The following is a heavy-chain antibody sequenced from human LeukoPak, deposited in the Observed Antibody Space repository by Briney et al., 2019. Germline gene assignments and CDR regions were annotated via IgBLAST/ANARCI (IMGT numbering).Heavy chain of an antibody. CDR3: ARDTPNDSSGYYYESSDYFDY. J-gene: IGHJ4*02. Sequence: PGGSLRLSCAASGFTFSSYWMSWVRQAPGKGLEWVANIKQDGSEKYYVDSVKGRFTISRDNAKNTLYLQMNSLRAEGTAVYYCARDTPNDSSGYYYESSDYFDYWGQGTLVTASS. CDR2: IKQDGSEK. CDR1: GFTFSSYW. V-gene: IGHV3-7*01. D-gene: IGHD3-22*01.